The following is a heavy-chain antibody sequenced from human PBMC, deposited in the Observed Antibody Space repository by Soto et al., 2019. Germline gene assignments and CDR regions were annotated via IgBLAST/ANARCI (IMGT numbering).Heavy chain of an antibody. Sequence: SETLSLTCTVSGGSISSSSYYWGWIRQPPGKGLEWIGSIYYSGSTYYNPSLKSRVTISVDTSKNQFSLKLSSVTAADTAVYYCAREEVSSSWENWFGPWGQGTLVTVSS. D-gene: IGHD6-13*01. CDR2: IYYSGST. CDR1: GGSISSSSYY. J-gene: IGHJ5*02. V-gene: IGHV4-39*02. CDR3: AREEVSSSWENWFGP.